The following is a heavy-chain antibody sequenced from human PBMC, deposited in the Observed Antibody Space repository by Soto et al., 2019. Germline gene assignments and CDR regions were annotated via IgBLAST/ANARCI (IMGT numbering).Heavy chain of an antibody. J-gene: IGHJ4*01. CDR3: AREAYSSSLAFDY. CDR1: GASVNSDNDY. D-gene: IGHD6-6*01. Sequence: SETLSLTCTVSGASVNSDNDYWSWLRQPPGKGLEWIGCVYYSGSTNYNPSLKSRVTISLDMSKNQFSLRLTSVTAADTAVYYCAREAYSSSLAFDYWGQGTLVTVS. CDR2: VYYSGST. V-gene: IGHV4-61*01.